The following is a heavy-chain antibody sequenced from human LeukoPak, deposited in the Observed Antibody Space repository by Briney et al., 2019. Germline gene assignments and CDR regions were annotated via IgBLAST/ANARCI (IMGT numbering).Heavy chain of an antibody. V-gene: IGHV1-18*01. CDR2: ISVYNGNT. J-gene: IGHJ4*02. CDR1: GYSFTSYS. D-gene: IGHD2/OR15-2a*01. Sequence: ASVKVSCKASGYSFTSYSINWVRQAPGQGLEWMGWISVYNGNTNYAQKVQGRVTMTTDTSTKTAYMELRSLRSDDAAVYYWGRGPYQLGNIVGKDYWGQGTLVAVSS. CDR3: GRGPYQLGNIVGKDY.